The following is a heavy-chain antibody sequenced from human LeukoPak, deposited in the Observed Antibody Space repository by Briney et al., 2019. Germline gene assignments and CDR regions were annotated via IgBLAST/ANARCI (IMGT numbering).Heavy chain of an antibody. CDR1: GFTFSSYA. V-gene: IGHV3-23*01. CDR2: ISGSGGST. J-gene: IGHJ4*02. D-gene: IGHD1-26*01. Sequence: GGSLRLSCAASGFTFSSYAMSWVRQAPGKGLEWVSAISGSGGSTYYADSVKGRFTISRDNSKNTLYLQMNSLRAEDTAVYYCAAQPYSGTSAPDYWGQGTLVTVSS. CDR3: AAQPYSGTSAPDY.